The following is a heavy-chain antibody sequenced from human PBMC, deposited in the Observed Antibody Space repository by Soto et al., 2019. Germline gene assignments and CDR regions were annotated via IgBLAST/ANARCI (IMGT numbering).Heavy chain of an antibody. CDR1: GFTFSSYA. J-gene: IGHJ6*02. CDR2: ISYDGSNK. Sequence: GGSLRLSCAASGFTFSSYAMHWVRQAPGKGLEWVAVISYDGSNKYYADSVKGRFTISRDNSKNTLYLQMNSLRAEDTAVYYCARDLGDKELLFYYYYGMDVWGQGTTVTVSS. V-gene: IGHV3-30-3*01. D-gene: IGHD1-26*01. CDR3: ARDLGDKELLFYYYYGMDV.